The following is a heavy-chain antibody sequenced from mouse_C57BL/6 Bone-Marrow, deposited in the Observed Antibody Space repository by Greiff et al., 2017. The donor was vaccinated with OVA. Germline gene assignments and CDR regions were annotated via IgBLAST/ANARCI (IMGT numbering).Heavy chain of an antibody. CDR2: ISSGSSAI. J-gene: IGHJ1*03. Sequence: EVKLEESGGGLVKPGGSLKLSCAASGFTFSDYGMHWVRQAPEKGLEWVAYISSGSSAIYYADTVKGRFTISRDNAKNTLFLQMTSLRSEDTAMYYCAYGNYWYFDVWGTGTTVTVSS. CDR3: AYGNYWYFDV. CDR1: GFTFSDYG. D-gene: IGHD2-1*01. V-gene: IGHV5-17*01.